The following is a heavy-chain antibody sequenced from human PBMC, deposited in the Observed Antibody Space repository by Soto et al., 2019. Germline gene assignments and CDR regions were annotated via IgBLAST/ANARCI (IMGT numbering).Heavy chain of an antibody. Sequence: PSETLSLTCTVSGGSFSPYYWSWIRQPPGKGLEWIGYIYFRGSTNYNPSLKSRVTISVDTSKNQFSLKLSSVTAADTAVYYCARDPGGRYDYWGQGTLVTVSS. J-gene: IGHJ4*02. CDR2: IYFRGST. V-gene: IGHV4-59*01. D-gene: IGHD2-15*01. CDR3: ARDPGGRYDY. CDR1: GGSFSPYY.